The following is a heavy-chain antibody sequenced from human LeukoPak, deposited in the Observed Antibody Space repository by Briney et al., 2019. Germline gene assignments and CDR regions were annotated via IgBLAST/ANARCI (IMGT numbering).Heavy chain of an antibody. Sequence: PGGSLRLSCAASGFIFSNYGMHWARQAPGKGLEWVASINHNGNVNYYVDSVKGRFTISRDNAKNSLYLQMSNLRAEDTAVYFCARGGGLDVWGQGATVTVSS. J-gene: IGHJ6*02. CDR2: INHNGNVN. V-gene: IGHV3-7*03. CDR3: ARGGGLDV. D-gene: IGHD3-16*01. CDR1: GFIFSNYG.